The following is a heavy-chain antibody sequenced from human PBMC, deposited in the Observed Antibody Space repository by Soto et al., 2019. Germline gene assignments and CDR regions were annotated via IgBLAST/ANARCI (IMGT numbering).Heavy chain of an antibody. CDR1: GYTFTGYY. CDR3: ARENRYYDSSGYRPVYYYYGMDV. CDR2: INPNSGGT. Sequence: RASVKVSCKASGYTFTGYYMHWVRQAPGQGLEWMGWINPNSGGTNYAQKFQGRVTMTRDTSISTAYMELSRLRSDDTAVYYCARENRYYDSSGYRPVYYYYGMDVWGQGTTVTVSS. V-gene: IGHV1-2*02. D-gene: IGHD3-22*01. J-gene: IGHJ6*02.